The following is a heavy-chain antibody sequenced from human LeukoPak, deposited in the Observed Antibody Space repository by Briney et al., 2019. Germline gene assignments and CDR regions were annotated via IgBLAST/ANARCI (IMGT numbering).Heavy chain of an antibody. CDR2: IIPIFGIA. CDR3: ARVEQQSWFDP. Sequence: SVKVSCKASGGTFSSYAISWVRQAPGQGLEWMGRIIPIFGIANYAQKFQGRVTITADKSTSTAYMELSSLRSEDTAACYCARVEQQSWFDPWGQGTLVTVSS. CDR1: GGTFSSYA. V-gene: IGHV1-69*04. D-gene: IGHD6-13*01. J-gene: IGHJ5*02.